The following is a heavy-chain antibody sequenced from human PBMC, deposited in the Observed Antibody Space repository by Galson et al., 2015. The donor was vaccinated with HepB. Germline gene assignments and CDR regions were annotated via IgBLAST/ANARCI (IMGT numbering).Heavy chain of an antibody. D-gene: IGHD3-10*01. V-gene: IGHV3-64D*06. CDR3: VKAHYGSGSKPFDY. Sequence: SLRLSCAASGFTFSSYSMHWVRQAPGKGLEYVSAISSNGGSTYCADSVKDRFSISRDNSKNTLYLQMSSLRAEDTAVYYCVKAHYGSGSKPFDYWGQGTLVTVSS. CDR1: GFTFSSYS. CDR2: ISSNGGST. J-gene: IGHJ4*02.